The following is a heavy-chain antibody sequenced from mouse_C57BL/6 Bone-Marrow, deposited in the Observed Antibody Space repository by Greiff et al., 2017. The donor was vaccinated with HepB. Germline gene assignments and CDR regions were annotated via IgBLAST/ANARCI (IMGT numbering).Heavy chain of an antibody. V-gene: IGHV1-80*01. CDR1: GYAFSSYW. J-gene: IGHJ3*01. D-gene: IGHD2-1*01. CDR3: ARAADGNYLFAY. CDR2: IYPGDGDT. Sequence: LVESGAELVKPGASVKISCKASGYAFSSYWMNWVKQRPGKGLEWIGQIYPGDGDTNYNGKFKGKATLTADKSSSTAYMQLSSLTSEDSAVYFCARAADGNYLFAYWGQGTLVTVSA.